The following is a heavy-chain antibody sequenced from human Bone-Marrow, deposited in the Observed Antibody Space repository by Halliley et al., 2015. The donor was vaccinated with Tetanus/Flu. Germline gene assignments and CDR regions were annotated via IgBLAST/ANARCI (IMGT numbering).Heavy chain of an antibody. Sequence: GLVKPSETLSLTCIVSGGAISGYYWTWIRQPPGKGLEWIGYIYYNGNTDYNPSLKSRVTISLDTSKKHFSPKMTSMTAADTAVYYCARAHVPITSIDFWGLGTLVTVSS. V-gene: IGHV4-59*01. J-gene: IGHJ4*02. CDR1: GGAISGYY. CDR3: ARAHVPITSIDF. D-gene: IGHD3-10*01. CDR2: IYYNGNT.